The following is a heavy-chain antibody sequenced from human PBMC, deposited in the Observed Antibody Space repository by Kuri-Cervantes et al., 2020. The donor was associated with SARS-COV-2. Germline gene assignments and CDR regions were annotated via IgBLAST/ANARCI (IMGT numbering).Heavy chain of an antibody. CDR2: IIPIFGTA. J-gene: IGHJ5*02. Sequence: SVKVSCKASGYTFTSYGISWVRQAPGQGLEWMGGIIPIFGTANYAQKFQGRVTITTDEPTSTAYMELSSLRSEDTAVYYCARTYYDSWSGYYTGGWFDPWGQGTLVTVSS. CDR3: ARTYYDSWSGYYTGGWFDP. V-gene: IGHV1-69*05. CDR1: GYTFTSYG. D-gene: IGHD3-3*01.